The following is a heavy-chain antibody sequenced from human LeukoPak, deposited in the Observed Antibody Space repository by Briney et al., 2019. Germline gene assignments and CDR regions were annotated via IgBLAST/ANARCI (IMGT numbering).Heavy chain of an antibody. CDR2: ISGSGGST. Sequence: PGGSLRLSCAASGFTFSGYAMSWVRQAPGKGLEWVSAISGSGGSTYYADSVKGRFTISRDNSKNTLYLQMNSLRAEDTAVYYCAKDRHAPGRYCSSTTCFPFDPWGQGTLVTVSS. CDR3: AKDRHAPGRYCSSTTCFPFDP. V-gene: IGHV3-23*01. J-gene: IGHJ5*02. D-gene: IGHD2-2*01. CDR1: GFTFSGYA.